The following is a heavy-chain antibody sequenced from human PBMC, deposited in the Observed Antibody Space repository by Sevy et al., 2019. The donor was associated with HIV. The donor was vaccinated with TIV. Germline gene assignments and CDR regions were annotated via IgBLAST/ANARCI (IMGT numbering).Heavy chain of an antibody. J-gene: IGHJ4*02. D-gene: IGHD6-13*01. V-gene: IGHV1-18*01. CDR2: IGANNDNA. CDR1: GYSFIDFG. Sequence: ASVKVSCKASGYSFIDFGITWVRQAPGQGLEWMGWIGANNDNANFAQKFQGRVTMTTDTSTSTAYMELRSLKSDDTAVYYCARDLLAIAGYSSTWSGAYWGQGTLVTVSS. CDR3: ARDLLAIAGYSSTWSGAY.